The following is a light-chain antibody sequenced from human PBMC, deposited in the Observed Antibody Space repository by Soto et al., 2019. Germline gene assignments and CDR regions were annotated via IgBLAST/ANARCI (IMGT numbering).Light chain of an antibody. Sequence: DIQMTQSPSTLSASVGDRVTITCRASQSINSWLAWYQQKPGKAPKLLIYKASSLESGVPSRFSGNGAGTEFTLTISSLQPDDFATYYCQQYNSYWTFGQGTKVEIK. CDR3: QQYNSYWT. CDR1: QSINSW. CDR2: KAS. J-gene: IGKJ1*01. V-gene: IGKV1-5*03.